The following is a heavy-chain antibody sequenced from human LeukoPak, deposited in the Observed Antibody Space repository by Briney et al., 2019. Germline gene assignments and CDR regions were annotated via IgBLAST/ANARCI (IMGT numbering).Heavy chain of an antibody. Sequence: PGGSLRLSCAASGFTFSSYSMNWVRQAPGKGLEWVSSISSSSSYIYYADSVKGRFTISSDNAKNSLYLQMNSLRAEDTAVYYCAAHSSGVYYYYMDVWGKGTTVTVSS. D-gene: IGHD3-22*01. CDR1: GFTFSSYS. CDR3: AAHSSGVYYYYMDV. J-gene: IGHJ6*03. V-gene: IGHV3-21*01. CDR2: ISSSSSYI.